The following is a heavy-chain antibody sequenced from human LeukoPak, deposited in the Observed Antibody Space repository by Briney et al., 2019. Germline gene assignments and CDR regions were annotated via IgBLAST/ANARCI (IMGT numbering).Heavy chain of an antibody. CDR2: MNPNSGNT. D-gene: IGHD3-10*01. CDR3: ARVRYGSGSSSLYYFDY. Sequence: ASVKVSCKASGYTFTSYDINWVRQATGQGLEWMGWMNPNSGNTGYAQKFQGRVTMTRNTSISTAYMELSSLRSEDTAVYYCARVRYGSGSSSLYYFDYWGQGTLVTVSS. J-gene: IGHJ4*02. CDR1: GYTFTSYD. V-gene: IGHV1-8*01.